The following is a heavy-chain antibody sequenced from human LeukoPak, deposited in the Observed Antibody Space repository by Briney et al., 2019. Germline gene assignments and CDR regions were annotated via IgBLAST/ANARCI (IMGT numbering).Heavy chain of an antibody. CDR2: IYSGGST. V-gene: IGHV3-53*04. J-gene: IGHJ6*02. CDR3: ARGNLPGYYDSSGHYRQSYYYYGMDV. CDR1: GFTVSSNY. Sequence: QPGGSLRLSCAASGFTVSSNYMSWVRQAPGKGLEWVSVIYSGGSTYYADSVKGRFTISRHNSKNTLYLQMNSLRAEDTAVYYCARGNLPGYYDSSGHYRQSYYYYGMDVWGQGTTVTVSS. D-gene: IGHD3-22*01.